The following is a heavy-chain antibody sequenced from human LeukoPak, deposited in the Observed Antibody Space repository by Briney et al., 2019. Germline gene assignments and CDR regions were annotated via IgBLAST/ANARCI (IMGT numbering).Heavy chain of an antibody. CDR3: ARDLQEASVRYQLLVHWFDP. J-gene: IGHJ5*02. D-gene: IGHD2-2*01. Sequence: PGGSLRLSCVTTGFAFSGDWMSWVRQAPGKGLEWVANINQDESERFVVDSLRGRVTISRDNTRNSLYLQMNSLRAEDTAVYYCARDLQEASVRYQLLVHWFDPWGQGTLVTVSS. CDR2: INQDESER. CDR1: GFAFSGDW. V-gene: IGHV3-7*01.